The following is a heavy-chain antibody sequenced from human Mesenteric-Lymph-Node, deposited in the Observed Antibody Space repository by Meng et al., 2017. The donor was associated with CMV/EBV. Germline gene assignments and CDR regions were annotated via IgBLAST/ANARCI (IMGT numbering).Heavy chain of an antibody. V-gene: IGHV1-2*02. D-gene: IGHD6-6*01. Sequence: ASVKVSCKASGYTFTNYYMHWVRQAPGQGLEWMGWMHAKNGGTNYAQKLQGRVTMTRDTSITTAYMELSSLTSDDTAVYYCGTAYSSSDVDFWGQGTLVTVSS. CDR1: GYTFTNYY. J-gene: IGHJ4*02. CDR2: MHAKNGGT. CDR3: GTAYSSSDVDF.